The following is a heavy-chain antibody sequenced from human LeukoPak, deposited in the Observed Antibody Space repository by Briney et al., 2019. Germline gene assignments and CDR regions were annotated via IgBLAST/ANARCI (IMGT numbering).Heavy chain of an antibody. CDR3: ARALFVGAFYGMDV. J-gene: IGHJ6*02. CDR1: GFTFSNYG. D-gene: IGHD1-26*01. V-gene: IGHV3-33*01. CDR2: IWSDGSNK. Sequence: GRSLRLSCSASGFTFSNYGIHWVRQAPGKGLEWVAIIWSDGSNKYYADSVKGRFTISRDNSKNTLYLQMNSLRAEDTAVYYCARALFVGAFYGMDVWGQGTTVTVSS.